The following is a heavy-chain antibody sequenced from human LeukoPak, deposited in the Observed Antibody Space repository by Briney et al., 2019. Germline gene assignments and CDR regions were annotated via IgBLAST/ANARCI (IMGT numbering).Heavy chain of an antibody. CDR3: ARGWSRFDP. Sequence: PSETLSLTCAVYGGSFSGYYWSWIRQPPGKGLEWIGEINHSGSTNYNPSLKSRVTISVDTSKNQFSLKLSSVTAADTAVYYCARGWSRFDPWGQGTLVTVSS. D-gene: IGHD3-3*01. J-gene: IGHJ5*02. CDR1: GGSFSGYY. CDR2: INHSGST. V-gene: IGHV4-34*01.